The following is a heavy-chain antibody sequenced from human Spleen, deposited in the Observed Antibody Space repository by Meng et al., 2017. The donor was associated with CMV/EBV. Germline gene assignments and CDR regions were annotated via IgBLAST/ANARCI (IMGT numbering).Heavy chain of an antibody. CDR2: ISPDGSVT. V-gene: IGHV3-7*01. J-gene: IGHJ4*02. CDR3: LTETSFKGLDY. Sequence: SCEVSGLNFSSYGMAWARQVPGKELKWVANISPDGSVTYYVDSVTGRFTISRDNTKASFYLQMTSLRAEDTAVYYCLTETSFKGLDYWGQGSLVTVSS. D-gene: IGHD1-14*01. CDR1: GLNFSSYG.